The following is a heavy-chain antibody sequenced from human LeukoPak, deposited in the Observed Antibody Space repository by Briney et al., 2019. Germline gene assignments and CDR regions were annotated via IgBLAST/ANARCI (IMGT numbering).Heavy chain of an antibody. CDR3: ARGLNSSGYYYVSFFFNY. J-gene: IGHJ4*02. Sequence: SETLSLTCTVSGGSISSYYWSWIRQPPGKGLEWFGYIYYSGSTNYNPSLKSRVTISVDTSKNQFSLKLSSVTAADTAAYYCARGLNSSGYYYVSFFFNYWGQGTLVTVSS. V-gene: IGHV4-59*01. D-gene: IGHD3-22*01. CDR2: IYYSGST. CDR1: GGSISSYY.